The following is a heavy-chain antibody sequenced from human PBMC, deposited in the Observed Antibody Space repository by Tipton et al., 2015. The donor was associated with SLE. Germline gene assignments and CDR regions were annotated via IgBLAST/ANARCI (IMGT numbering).Heavy chain of an antibody. J-gene: IGHJ5*02. D-gene: IGHD2-2*01. V-gene: IGHV3-30-3*01. CDR3: ARGVPGPMYWFAP. CDR1: GFSFIKFA. CDR2: VSYDESDT. Sequence: SLRLSCAASGFSFIKFAMNWVRQAPGKGLEWVAVVSYDESDTYYADSVKGRFTISRDNSENTLYLQMDSLRSEDTAVYYCARGVPGPMYWFAPWGQGTLVTVFS.